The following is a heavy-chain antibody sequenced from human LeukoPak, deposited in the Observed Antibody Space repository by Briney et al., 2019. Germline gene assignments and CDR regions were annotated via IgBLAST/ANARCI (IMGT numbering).Heavy chain of an antibody. D-gene: IGHD2-15*01. CDR2: ISCSGNT. CDR3: ARHCCSGPAKRVFDI. Sequence: PSETLSLTCTVAGGSIISSDYHWGWVRQPPGKGLEGIGTISCSGNTDYNPSLRSRVTISVDTSNNQFSLRLGSVTAADTAVYHCARHCCSGPAKRVFDIWGQGTMVTVSS. V-gene: IGHV4-39*01. J-gene: IGHJ3*02. CDR1: GGSIISSDYH.